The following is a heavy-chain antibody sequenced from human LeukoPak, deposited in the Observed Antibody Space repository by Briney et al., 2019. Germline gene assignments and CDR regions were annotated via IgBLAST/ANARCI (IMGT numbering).Heavy chain of an antibody. V-gene: IGHV1-69*13. Sequence: SVKVSCKASGYTFTGYYMHWVRQAPGQGLEWMGGIIPIFGTADYAQKFQGRVTITADESTSTAYMELSSLRSEDTAVYYCAREVNPIVVVPAARKDAFDIWGQGTMVTVSS. D-gene: IGHD2-2*01. CDR1: GYTFTGYY. CDR2: IIPIFGTA. J-gene: IGHJ3*02. CDR3: AREVNPIVVVPAARKDAFDI.